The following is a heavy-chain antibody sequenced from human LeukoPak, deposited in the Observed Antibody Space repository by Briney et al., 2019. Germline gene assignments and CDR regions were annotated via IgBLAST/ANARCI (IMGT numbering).Heavy chain of an antibody. V-gene: IGHV1-3*01. Sequence: GASVKVSCKASGYTFTNYAMHWVRQAPGQRLEWMGWINAGNGNTKYSREFQGRVTITRDTSASIAYMEMSSLRSEDTAIYYCARDVDYNWFDPWGQGTLVTVSS. J-gene: IGHJ5*02. CDR2: INAGNGNT. CDR3: ARDVDYNWFDP. CDR1: GYTFTNYA.